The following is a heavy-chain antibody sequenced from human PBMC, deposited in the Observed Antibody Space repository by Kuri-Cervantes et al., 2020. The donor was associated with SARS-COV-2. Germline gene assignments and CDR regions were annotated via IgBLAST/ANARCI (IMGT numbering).Heavy chain of an antibody. CDR2: IYTSGST. V-gene: IGHV4-4*07. Sequence: SETLSPTCTVTGGSISSYDWSWIRQPAGKGLEWIGRIYTSGSTNYNPSLKSRVTMSVDTSKNQFSLKLSSVTAADTAVYYCARALRILYYGMDVWGQGTTVTVSS. CDR1: GGSISSYD. CDR3: ARALRILYYGMDV. J-gene: IGHJ6*02.